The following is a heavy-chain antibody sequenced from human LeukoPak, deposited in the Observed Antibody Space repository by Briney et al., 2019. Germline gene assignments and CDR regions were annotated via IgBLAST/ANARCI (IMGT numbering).Heavy chain of an antibody. V-gene: IGHV3-23*01. Sequence: GGSLRLSGAASGFTFSNYGMSWVRQAPGKGPEWVSAISGGAGTTYYAGSVKGRFTISRDNSKNTLYLQMNSLRADDTAVYYCAREEGYIYGLLDYWGQGTLVTVSS. CDR2: ISGGAGTT. CDR1: GFTFSNYG. CDR3: AREEGYIYGLLDY. D-gene: IGHD5-18*01. J-gene: IGHJ4*02.